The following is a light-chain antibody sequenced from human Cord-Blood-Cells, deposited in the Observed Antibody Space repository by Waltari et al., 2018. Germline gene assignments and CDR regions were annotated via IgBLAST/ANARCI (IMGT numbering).Light chain of an antibody. CDR3: SSYTSSSTLRV. CDR2: DVS. Sequence: QSALTQHASVSGSPGQSITISCTGTSSDVGGYNYVSWYQQHPGKAPKLMIYDVSKRPSGVSNRFSGSKSGNTASLTISGLQAEDDADYYCSSYTSSSTLRVFGGGTKLTVL. J-gene: IGLJ3*02. CDR1: SSDVGGYNY. V-gene: IGLV2-14*01.